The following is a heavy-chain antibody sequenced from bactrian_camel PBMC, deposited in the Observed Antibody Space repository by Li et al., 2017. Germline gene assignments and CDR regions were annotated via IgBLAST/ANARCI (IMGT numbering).Heavy chain of an antibody. J-gene: IGHJ4*01. V-gene: IGHV3S53*01. CDR2: YDHDGTT. Sequence: HVQLVESGGGLVQPGGSLRLSCAAPGFSSKRCGMDWYRLREGNKREWVAVYDHDGTTRYPDSTKGRFTVYVNKTGDTVYLQMDNLKPEDTGTYSCKTNKWGLPCGDYVQGQGTQVTVS. D-gene: IGHD1*01. CDR1: GFSSKRCG.